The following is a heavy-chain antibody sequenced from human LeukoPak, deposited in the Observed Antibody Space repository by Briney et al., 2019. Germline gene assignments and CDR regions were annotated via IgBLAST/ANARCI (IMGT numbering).Heavy chain of an antibody. CDR1: GFTFSSYG. CDR3: AKTIAVALPNWFDP. Sequence: GGSLRLSCAASGFTFSSYGMHWVRQAPGKGLEWVAVISYDGSNKYYADSVKGRFTISRDNSKNTLYLQMNSLRAEDTAVYYCAKTIAVALPNWFDPWGQGTLVTVS. J-gene: IGHJ5*02. D-gene: IGHD6-19*01. V-gene: IGHV3-30*18. CDR2: ISYDGSNK.